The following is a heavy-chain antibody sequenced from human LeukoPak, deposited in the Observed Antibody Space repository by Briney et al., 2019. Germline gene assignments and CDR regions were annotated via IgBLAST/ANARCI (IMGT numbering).Heavy chain of an antibody. CDR2: IKSKTDGGTT. CDR1: GFTFSNAW. J-gene: IGHJ4*02. CDR3: TTDSGYYGSGSFTY. Sequence: GGSLRLSCAASGFTFSNAWMSWVRQAPGKGLGWVGRIKSKTDGGTTDYAAPVKGRFTISRDDSKNTLYLQMNSLKTEDTAVYYCTTDSGYYGSGSFTYWGQGTLVTVSS. V-gene: IGHV3-15*01. D-gene: IGHD3-10*01.